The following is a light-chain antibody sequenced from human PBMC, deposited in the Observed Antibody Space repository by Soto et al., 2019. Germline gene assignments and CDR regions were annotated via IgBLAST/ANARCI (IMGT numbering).Light chain of an antibody. Sequence: EIVLTQSPGTLSLSPGERATLSCRASQSVNSYLAWYQLKPGQAPRLLIYDASRRATGIPARFSGSGSGTDFTLTISRLEPEDSAVYYCQQRSNSPLTFGGGTKVEIK. CDR2: DAS. J-gene: IGKJ4*01. V-gene: IGKV3-11*01. CDR1: QSVNSY. CDR3: QQRSNSPLT.